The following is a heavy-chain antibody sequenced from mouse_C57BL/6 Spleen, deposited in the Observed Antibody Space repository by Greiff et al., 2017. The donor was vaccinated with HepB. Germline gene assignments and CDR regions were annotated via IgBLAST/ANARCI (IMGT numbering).Heavy chain of an antibody. V-gene: IGHV1-54*01. Sequence: QVQLQQSGAELVRPGTSVKVSCKASGYAFTNYLIEWVKQRPGQGLEWIGVINPGSGGTNYNEKFKGKATLTADKSSSTAYMQLSSLTSEDSAVYFCARSEDGYYAMDYWGQGTSVTVSS. D-gene: IGHD2-3*01. CDR2: INPGSGGT. CDR1: GYAFTNYL. CDR3: ARSEDGYYAMDY. J-gene: IGHJ4*01.